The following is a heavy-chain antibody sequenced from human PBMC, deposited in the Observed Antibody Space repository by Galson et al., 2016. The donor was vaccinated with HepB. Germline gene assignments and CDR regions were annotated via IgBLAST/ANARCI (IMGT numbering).Heavy chain of an antibody. CDR1: GYTFTHYD. Sequence: SVKVSCKASGYTFTHYDINWVRQAPGQGLEWMGWIKPNGGGTYYAQKFQGRVILTRDTSTSTAYMELTSLTSDDTAVYYCARDGRLEITFDSWGQGTPVTVSS. CDR2: IKPNGGGT. D-gene: IGHD1-1*01. CDR3: ARDGRLEITFDS. J-gene: IGHJ4*02. V-gene: IGHV1-2*02.